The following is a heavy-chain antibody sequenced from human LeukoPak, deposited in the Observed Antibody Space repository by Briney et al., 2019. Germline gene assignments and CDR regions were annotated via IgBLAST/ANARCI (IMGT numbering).Heavy chain of an antibody. Sequence: SQTLSLTCTVSGGSISSGSYYWSWIRQPAGKGLEWIGRIYTSGSTNYNPSLKSRVTISVDTSKNQFSLKLSSVTAADTAVSYCARTGYCSSTSCYLDYWGQGTLVTVSS. CDR3: ARTGYCSSTSCYLDY. D-gene: IGHD2-2*01. CDR2: IYTSGST. CDR1: GGSISSGSYY. V-gene: IGHV4-61*02. J-gene: IGHJ4*02.